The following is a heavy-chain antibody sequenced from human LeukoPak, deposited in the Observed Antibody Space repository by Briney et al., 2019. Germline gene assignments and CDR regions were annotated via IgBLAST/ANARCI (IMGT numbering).Heavy chain of an antibody. Sequence: ASVKVSCTASGYSFTDKYMHWVRQAPGQGLEWMGWINPNSGGTNYAQKFQGRVTMTRDTSISTAYMELSRLRSDDTAVYYCAREGFSGNDYWGQGTLVTVSS. J-gene: IGHJ4*02. CDR1: GYSFTDKY. CDR3: AREGFSGNDY. D-gene: IGHD1-26*01. V-gene: IGHV1-2*02. CDR2: INPNSGGT.